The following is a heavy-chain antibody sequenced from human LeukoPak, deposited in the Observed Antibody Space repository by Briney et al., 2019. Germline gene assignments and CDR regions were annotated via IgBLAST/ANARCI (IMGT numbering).Heavy chain of an antibody. CDR3: ARVVRDFWSGYSYYYYYMDV. V-gene: IGHV4-61*02. CDR2: IYTSGST. Sequence: SETLSLTCTVSGGSISSGSYYWSWIRQPAGKGLEWIGRIYTSGSTNYSPSLKSRVTISVDTSKNQFSLKLSSVTAADTAVYYCARVVRDFWSGYSYYYYYMDVWGKGTTVTVSS. D-gene: IGHD3-3*01. CDR1: GGSISSGSYY. J-gene: IGHJ6*03.